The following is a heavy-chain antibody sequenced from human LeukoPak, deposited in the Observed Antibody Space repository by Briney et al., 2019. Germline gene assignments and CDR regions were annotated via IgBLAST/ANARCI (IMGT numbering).Heavy chain of an antibody. CDR1: GGSISSYY. Sequence: SETLSLTCTVSGGSISSYYWSWIRQPAGKGLEWIGRIYTSGSTNYNPSLKSRVTMSVDTSKNQFSLKLSSVTAADTAVYYCARGSDFWSGYYRSSVYFDYWGQGTLVTVSS. D-gene: IGHD3-3*01. CDR2: IYTSGST. V-gene: IGHV4-4*07. J-gene: IGHJ4*02. CDR3: ARGSDFWSGYYRSSVYFDY.